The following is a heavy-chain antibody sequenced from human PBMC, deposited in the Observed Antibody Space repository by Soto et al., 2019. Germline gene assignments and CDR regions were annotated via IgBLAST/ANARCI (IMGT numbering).Heavy chain of an antibody. J-gene: IGHJ4*02. D-gene: IGHD3-3*01. CDR1: NGSFSGYY. CDR3: ARYDSELDFDC. CDR2: INHSGST. Sequence: PSETLSLTCAVYNGSFSGYYWSWIRQPPGKGLEWIGEINHSGSTNYSPSLKSRVTISFDTSKNQFSLKLSSVTAADTAVYYCARYDSELDFDCWGQGTLVTVSS. V-gene: IGHV4-34*01.